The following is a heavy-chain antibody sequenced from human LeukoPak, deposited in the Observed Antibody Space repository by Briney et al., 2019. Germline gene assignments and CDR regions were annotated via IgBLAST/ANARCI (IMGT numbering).Heavy chain of an antibody. CDR2: IYYSGST. CDR3: ARESLRDGCGVT. Sequence: SQTLSLTCTVSGSSISSGGYYWSWIRQHPGKGLEWIGYIYYSGSTYYNPSLKSRVTISVDTSKNQFSLKLSSVTAADTAVYYCARESLRDGCGVTWGQGTPVTVSS. V-gene: IGHV4-31*03. D-gene: IGHD5-24*01. CDR1: GSSISSGGYY. J-gene: IGHJ5*02.